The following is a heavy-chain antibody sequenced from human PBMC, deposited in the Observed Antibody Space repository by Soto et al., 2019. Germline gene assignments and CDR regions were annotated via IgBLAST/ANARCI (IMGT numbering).Heavy chain of an antibody. CDR2: INSDGSST. CDR3: ARGLKNYYGSDV. V-gene: IGHV3-74*01. CDR1: GFTFNTYW. J-gene: IGHJ6*02. Sequence: EVQLVESGGVLVQPGGSLRLSCVASGFTFNTYWMHWVRQAPGTGLVWVSRINSDGSSTSCADSVKGRFTISRDNAKNTVYLQMNSLSGEDTALYYCARGLKNYYGSDVWGQGTTVTVSS.